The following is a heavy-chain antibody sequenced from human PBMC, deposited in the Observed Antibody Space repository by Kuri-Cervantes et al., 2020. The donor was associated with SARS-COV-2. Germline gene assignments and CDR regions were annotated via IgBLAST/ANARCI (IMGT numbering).Heavy chain of an antibody. CDR1: GGSFSGYY. CDR3: ARGRVEYQLLYVFHDYYYGMDV. Sequence: GSLRLSCAVYGGSFSGYYWSWIRQPPGKGLEWIGAINHRGSTNYNASLKSRVTISVDTSKNQFPLKLNSVTAADTAVYYCARGRVEYQLLYVFHDYYYGMDVWGQGTTVTVSS. J-gene: IGHJ6*02. V-gene: IGHV4-34*01. D-gene: IGHD2-2*02. CDR2: INHRGST.